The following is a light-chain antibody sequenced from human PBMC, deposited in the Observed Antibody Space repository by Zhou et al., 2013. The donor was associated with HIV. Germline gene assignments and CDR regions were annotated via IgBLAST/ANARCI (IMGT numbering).Light chain of an antibody. Sequence: EIVLMQSPGTLSLSPGERATLSCRASQSVAGSVLSWYQKKPGQPPRLLIYGASTRATGIPARFSGSGSGTEFTLTISSLQSEDFAVYYCQQFNNWPPSWTFGQGTKVEVK. CDR1: QSVAGSV. V-gene: IGKV3-15*01. J-gene: IGKJ1*01. CDR3: QQFNNWPPSWT. CDR2: GAS.